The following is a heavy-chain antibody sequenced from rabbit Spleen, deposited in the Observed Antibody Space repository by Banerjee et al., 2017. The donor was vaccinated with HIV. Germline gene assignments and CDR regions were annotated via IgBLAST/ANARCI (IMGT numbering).Heavy chain of an antibody. CDR3: ARDAASSFSSYGMDL. V-gene: IGHV1S45*01. CDR1: GFSFSSSYD. CDR2: IYTGNGKT. Sequence: QEQLVESGGDLVKPGASLTLTCTVSGFSFSSSYDMCWVRQAPGKGLEWIGCIYTGNGKTYYASWAKGRFTISKTSSTTVTLQMTSLTAADTATYFCARDAASSFSSYGMDLWGQGTLVTVS. J-gene: IGHJ3*01. D-gene: IGHD8-1*01.